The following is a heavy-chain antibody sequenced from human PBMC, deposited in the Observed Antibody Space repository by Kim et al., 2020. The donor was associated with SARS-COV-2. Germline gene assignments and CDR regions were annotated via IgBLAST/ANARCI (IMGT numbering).Heavy chain of an antibody. D-gene: IGHD3-10*01. V-gene: IGHV3-30*18. CDR3: ANGRGVRGVLDY. CDR1: GFTFSSYG. CDR2: ISYDGSNK. Sequence: GGSLRLSCAASGFTFSSYGMHWVRQAPGKGLEWVAVISYDGSNKYYADSVKGRFTISRDNSKNTLYLQMNSLRAEDTAVYYCANGRGVRGVLDYWGQGTLVTVSS. J-gene: IGHJ4*02.